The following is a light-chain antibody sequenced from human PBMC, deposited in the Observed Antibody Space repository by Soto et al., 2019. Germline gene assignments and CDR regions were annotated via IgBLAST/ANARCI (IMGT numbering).Light chain of an antibody. Sequence: DIQMTQSPSTLSASVGDRVTLTCMASQAIRNDLAWYQQKPGRAPKRLIYGSSSLQSGVPSRFSGRGSGTEFTLTISSLQPEDFATYYCLQHNVFPRTFGQGTKVDI. CDR3: LQHNVFPRT. CDR2: GSS. V-gene: IGKV1-17*01. J-gene: IGKJ1*01. CDR1: QAIRND.